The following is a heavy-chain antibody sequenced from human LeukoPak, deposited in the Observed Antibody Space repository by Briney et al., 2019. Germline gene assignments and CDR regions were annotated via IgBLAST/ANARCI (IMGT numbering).Heavy chain of an antibody. CDR2: IGIDSGNT. CDR1: GFTFSDYS. V-gene: IGHV3-48*01. CDR3: ARDYTYAFDN. Sequence: GGSLRLSCAASGFTFSDYSMNWVRQAPGKGLEWISYIGIDSGNTNYADSVKGRFTISGDKAKNSLYLQMNTLRVEDTAVYYCARDYTYAFDNWGKGTLVTVS. J-gene: IGHJ4*02.